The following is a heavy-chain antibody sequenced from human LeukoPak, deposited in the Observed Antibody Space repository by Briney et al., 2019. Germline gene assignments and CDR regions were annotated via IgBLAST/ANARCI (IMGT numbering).Heavy chain of an antibody. Sequence: PSETLSLTCAVSGGSMNNYYWSWIRQTPGKGLEWIGYIYYSGSTNYNPSLKSRVTISIDTSKSQFSLTLKSVTAADTAVYYCASSGFYRGTFDSWGPGTLVAVSS. CDR3: ASSGFYRGTFDS. CDR2: IYYSGST. D-gene: IGHD5-12*01. J-gene: IGHJ4*02. V-gene: IGHV4-59*01. CDR1: GGSMNNYY.